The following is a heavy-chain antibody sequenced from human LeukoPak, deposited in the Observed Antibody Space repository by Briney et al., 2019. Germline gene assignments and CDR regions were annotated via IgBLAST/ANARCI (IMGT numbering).Heavy chain of an antibody. J-gene: IGHJ4*02. CDR1: GGFISNYY. D-gene: IGHD6-13*01. Sequence: SETLSLTCTVSGGFISNYYWSWIRQPAGKGLEWIGRIYTSGSTNYNSSLKSRVTMSVDTSKNQFSLKLSSVTAADTAVYYCARGGSSWYLGGSFDYWGQGTLVTVSS. CDR3: ARGGSSWYLGGSFDY. CDR2: IYTSGST. V-gene: IGHV4-4*07.